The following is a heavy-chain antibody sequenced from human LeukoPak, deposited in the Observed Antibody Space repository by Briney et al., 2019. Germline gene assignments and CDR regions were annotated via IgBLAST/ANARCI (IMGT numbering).Heavy chain of an antibody. J-gene: IGHJ5*02. CDR2: IYYSGST. D-gene: IGHD6-19*01. CDR3: ARTPIAVAGTNWFDP. V-gene: IGHV4-59*01. CDR1: GGSIGSYY. Sequence: SETLSLTCTVSGGSIGSYYWSWIRQPPGKGLEWIGYIYYSGSTNYNPSLKSRVTIPVDTSKNQFSLKLSSVTAADTAVYYCARTPIAVAGTNWFDPWGQGTLVTVSS.